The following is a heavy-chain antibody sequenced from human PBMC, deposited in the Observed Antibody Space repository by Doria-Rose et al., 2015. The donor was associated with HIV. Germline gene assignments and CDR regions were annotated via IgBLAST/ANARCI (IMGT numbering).Heavy chain of an antibody. CDR1: GASVSSRGYY. J-gene: IGHJ4*02. CDR2: TYYTGTS. D-gene: IGHD3-3*01. Sequence: LTCSVSGASVSSRGYYWNWIRQVPGKGLESLGYTYYTGTSDYSPSLKSRLNMAVDTSKNLFSLKLSFVTVADTAVYYCARMGSYRELDYWGQGALVIVSA. CDR3: ARMGSYRELDY. V-gene: IGHV4-31*03.